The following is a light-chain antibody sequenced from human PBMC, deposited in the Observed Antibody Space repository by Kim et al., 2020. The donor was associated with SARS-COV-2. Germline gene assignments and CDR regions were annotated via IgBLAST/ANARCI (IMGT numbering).Light chain of an antibody. CDR1: QGINNNF. CDR2: AAS. Sequence: EIVLTKSPGILSLSPGDRATLSCRASQGINNNFIAWYRQRPGQSPSLLIYAASTRAAGIPDRFSGSGYRTDFSLTISRLEPEDFAVYYCQQYGSSPQTFGQGTKLEI. V-gene: IGKV3-20*01. CDR3: QQYGSSPQT. J-gene: IGKJ2*01.